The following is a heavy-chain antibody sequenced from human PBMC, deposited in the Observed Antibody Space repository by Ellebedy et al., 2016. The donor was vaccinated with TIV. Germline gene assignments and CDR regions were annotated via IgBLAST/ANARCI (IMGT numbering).Heavy chain of an antibody. Sequence: GESLKISXEVSGFTFSNYAMHWVRQAPGTGLEWVAVISYDGSNKYYADSVKGRFTISRDTSKNTLSLQMNSLRAEDTAVYYCARFWYYGSGSSDAFDIWGQGTMVTVSS. CDR3: ARFWYYGSGSSDAFDI. CDR2: ISYDGSNK. D-gene: IGHD3-10*01. V-gene: IGHV3-30-3*01. CDR1: GFTFSNYA. J-gene: IGHJ3*02.